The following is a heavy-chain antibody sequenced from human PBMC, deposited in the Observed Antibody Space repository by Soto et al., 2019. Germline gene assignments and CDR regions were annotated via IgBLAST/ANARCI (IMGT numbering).Heavy chain of an antibody. J-gene: IGHJ3*02. Sequence: LRLSCAASGFTFNDYYMTWIRQAPGKGLEWVSYISSSGSGIYYAASMKGRFTISRDNAKKSLFLQMSSLRAEDTAVYYCARAYSDAFDIWGQGTMVTVSS. V-gene: IGHV3-11*01. CDR1: GFTFNDYY. CDR3: ARAYSDAFDI. D-gene: IGHD2-15*01. CDR2: ISSSGSGI.